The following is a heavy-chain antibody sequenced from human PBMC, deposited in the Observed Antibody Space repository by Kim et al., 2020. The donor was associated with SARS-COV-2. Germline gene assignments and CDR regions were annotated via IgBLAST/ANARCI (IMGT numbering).Heavy chain of an antibody. Sequence: GGSLRLSCAASGFTFSSYGMHWVRQAPGKGLEWVAVISYDGSNKYYADSVKGRFTISRDNSKNRLYLQMNSLRAEDKAVYYCAKTKRYCSGGSFYYFEY. D-gene: IGHD2-15*01. CDR3: AKTKRYCSGGSFYYFEY. J-gene: IGHJ4*01. CDR1: GFTFSSYG. CDR2: ISYDGSNK. V-gene: IGHV3-30*18.